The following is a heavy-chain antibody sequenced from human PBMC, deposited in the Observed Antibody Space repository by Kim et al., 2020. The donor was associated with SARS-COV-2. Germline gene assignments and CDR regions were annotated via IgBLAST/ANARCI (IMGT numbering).Heavy chain of an antibody. Sequence: SETLSLTCAVYGGSFSGYYWSWIRQPPGKGLEWIGEINHSGSTNYNPSLKSRVTISVDTSKNQFSLKLSSVTAADTAVYYCASLYGSGSYPYYYYYMDV. D-gene: IGHD3-10*01. V-gene: IGHV4-34*01. J-gene: IGHJ6*03. CDR3: ASLYGSGSYPYYYYYMDV. CDR1: GGSFSGYY. CDR2: INHSGST.